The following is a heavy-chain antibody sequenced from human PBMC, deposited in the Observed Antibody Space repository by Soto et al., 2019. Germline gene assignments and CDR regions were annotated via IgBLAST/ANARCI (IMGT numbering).Heavy chain of an antibody. CDR3: ARPAYFGSGTYYSDY. V-gene: IGHV5-51*01. D-gene: IGHD3-10*01. CDR2: IYPGDSDA. J-gene: IGHJ4*02. CDR1: GYNFISYW. Sequence: GESLKISCKASGYNFISYWIAWVRQMPGKGLEWMGIIYPGDSDATYSPSFEGQVTFSVDKSITTAYLQWISLKASDTAMYYCARPAYFGSGTYYSDYWGQGTQVTVSS.